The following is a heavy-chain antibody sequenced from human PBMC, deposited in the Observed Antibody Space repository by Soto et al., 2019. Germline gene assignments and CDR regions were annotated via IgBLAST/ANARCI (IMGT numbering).Heavy chain of an antibody. D-gene: IGHD1-1*01. V-gene: IGHV3-13*04. Sequence: GGSLRLSCAASGFTFSSYDMHWVRQATGKGLEWVSAIGTAGDTYYPGSVKGRFTISRENAKNSLYLQMNSLRAGDTAVYYCARVSRGEPGVDVWGQGTTVTVSS. J-gene: IGHJ6*02. CDR1: GFTFSSYD. CDR3: ARVSRGEPGVDV. CDR2: IGTAGDT.